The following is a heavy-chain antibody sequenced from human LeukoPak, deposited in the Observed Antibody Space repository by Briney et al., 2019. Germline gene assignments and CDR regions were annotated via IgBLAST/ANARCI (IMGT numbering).Heavy chain of an antibody. Sequence: SETLSLTCTVSGGSISSYYWSWIRQHPGKSLEWIGYIYYSGSTYYNPSLKSRVTISVDTSKNQFSLKLSSVTAADTAVYYCARGRSSYGSGSYYPNNWFDPWGQGTLVTVSS. CDR1: GGSISSYY. CDR3: ARGRSSYGSGSYYPNNWFDP. D-gene: IGHD3-10*01. CDR2: IYYSGST. J-gene: IGHJ5*02. V-gene: IGHV4-59*06.